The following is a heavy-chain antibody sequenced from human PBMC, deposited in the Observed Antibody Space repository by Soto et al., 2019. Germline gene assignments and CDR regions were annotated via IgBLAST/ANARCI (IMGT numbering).Heavy chain of an antibody. Sequence: GGSLRLSCAASGFTFNTYSFHWVRQAPGKGLEYVSAINSNGGNTYYADSVRGRFSISRDNSKNTLSLQMGSLRAEDMAVYYCARVGDFGAFDIWGQGTMVTVS. V-gene: IGHV3-64*02. CDR3: ARVGDFGAFDI. CDR1: GFTFNTYS. J-gene: IGHJ3*02. D-gene: IGHD4-17*01. CDR2: INSNGGNT.